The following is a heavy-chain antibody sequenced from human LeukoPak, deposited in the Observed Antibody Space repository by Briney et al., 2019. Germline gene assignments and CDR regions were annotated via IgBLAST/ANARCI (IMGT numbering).Heavy chain of an antibody. CDR2: INPNSGRT. Sequence: ASVKVSCKASGYTFTGYYMHWVRQAPGQGLEWMGWINPNSGRTNYAQKFQGRVTMTRDTSISTAYMELSRLRSDDTAVYYCALRRYCGGGCSYYYYYYMDVWGKGTTVTVSS. D-gene: IGHD2-21*02. CDR1: GYTFTGYY. V-gene: IGHV1-2*02. CDR3: ALRRYCGGGCSYYYYYYMDV. J-gene: IGHJ6*03.